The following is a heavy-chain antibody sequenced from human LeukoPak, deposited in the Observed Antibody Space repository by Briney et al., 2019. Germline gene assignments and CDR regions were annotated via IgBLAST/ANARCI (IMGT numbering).Heavy chain of an antibody. Sequence: ASVKVSCKASGGTFSSYAISWVRQAPGQGLEWMGGIIPIFGTANYAQKFQGRVTITADKSTSTAYMELSSLRSEDTAVYYCARALYYYDSSGYDLDYWGQGTLVTVSS. CDR1: GGTFSSYA. J-gene: IGHJ4*02. V-gene: IGHV1-69*06. D-gene: IGHD3-22*01. CDR3: ARALYYYDSSGYDLDY. CDR2: IIPIFGTA.